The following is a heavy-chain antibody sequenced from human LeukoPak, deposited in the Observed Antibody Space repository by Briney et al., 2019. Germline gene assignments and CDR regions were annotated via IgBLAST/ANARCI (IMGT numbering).Heavy chain of an antibody. D-gene: IGHD4-17*01. CDR1: GDSINRGDFY. CDR3: AILRGTRGYGWKYFDY. CDR2: IYYRGTT. Sequence: SETLSLTCIVSGDSINRGDFYWTGIRQSPGRGLEWIGFIYYRGTTYYNPSLKSRLFISVDTSKNHFSLNLSSVTAADTAVYYCAILRGTRGYGWKYFDYWGQGALVTVSS. J-gene: IGHJ4*02. V-gene: IGHV4-30-4*01.